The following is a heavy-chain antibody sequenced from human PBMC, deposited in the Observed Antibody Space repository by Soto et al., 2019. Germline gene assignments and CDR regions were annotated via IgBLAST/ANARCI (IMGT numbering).Heavy chain of an antibody. CDR1: GFTFSSYA. V-gene: IGHV3-23*01. D-gene: IGHD2-21*01. Sequence: EVQLLESGGGLVQPGGSLRLSCAASGFTFSSYAMSWVRQAPGKGLEWVSGISGSGAITYYPDSVKGRFTISRDNSKNTLYLQMNSLRAGDAAVYYCAEGQSGDGYWGQGTLVTVSS. CDR3: AEGQSGDGY. J-gene: IGHJ4*02. CDR2: ISGSGAIT.